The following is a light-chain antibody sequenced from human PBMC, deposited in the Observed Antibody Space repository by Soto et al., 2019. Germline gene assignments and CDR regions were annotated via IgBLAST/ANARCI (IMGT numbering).Light chain of an antibody. V-gene: IGKV1D-12*01. J-gene: IGKJ2*01. Sequence: DIHMTQSPSSVSASVGDRVTITCRASQGISSWLAWYQQKPGKAPKLLIYAASSLQSGVPSRFSGNGSGTAFTITISSMQHADFATYYCQPANSFPYTFGQGTKLEIK. CDR2: AAS. CDR3: QPANSFPYT. CDR1: QGISSW.